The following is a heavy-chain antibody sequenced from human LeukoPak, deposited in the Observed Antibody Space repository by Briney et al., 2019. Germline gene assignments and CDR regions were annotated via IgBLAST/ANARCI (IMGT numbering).Heavy chain of an antibody. D-gene: IGHD6-6*01. V-gene: IGHV3-23*01. CDR2: VSGSGSTT. CDR1: GFPFSSYA. J-gene: IGHJ3*02. Sequence: PGGSLRLSCAASGFPFSSYAMSWVRQAPGKGLEWVSAVSGSGSTTYYADSVKGRFTISRDNSKNTLYLQMNSLRAEDTAVYYCARGDSSSDAFDIWGQGTMVTVSS. CDR3: ARGDSSSDAFDI.